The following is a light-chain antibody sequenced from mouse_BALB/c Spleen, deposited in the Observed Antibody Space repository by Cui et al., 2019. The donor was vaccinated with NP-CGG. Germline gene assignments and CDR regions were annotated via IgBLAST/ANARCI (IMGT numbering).Light chain of an antibody. CDR2: GTN. CDR3: ALWYSNHWV. CDR1: TGAVTTSNY. V-gene: IGLV1*01. J-gene: IGLJ1*01. Sequence: QAVVTQESALTTSPGETVTVPCRSSTGAVTTSNYANWVQEKPDHLFTGLIGGTNNRAPGVPARFSGSLIGDKAALTITGAQTEDEAIYFCALWYSNHWVFGGGTKLTVL.